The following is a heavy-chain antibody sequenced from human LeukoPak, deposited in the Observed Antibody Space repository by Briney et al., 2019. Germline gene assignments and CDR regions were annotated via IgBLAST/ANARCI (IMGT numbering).Heavy chain of an antibody. D-gene: IGHD2-2*02. CDR2: IYHSGST. V-gene: IGHV4-38-2*02. Sequence: KPSETLSLTCTVSGYSISSGYYWGWIRQPPGKGLEWIGSIYHSGSTYYNPSLKSRVTISVDTSKNQFSLKLSSATAADTAVYYCARKYQLLYRGFRWSDPWGQGTLVTVSS. J-gene: IGHJ5*02. CDR3: ARKYQLLYRGFRWSDP. CDR1: GYSISSGYY.